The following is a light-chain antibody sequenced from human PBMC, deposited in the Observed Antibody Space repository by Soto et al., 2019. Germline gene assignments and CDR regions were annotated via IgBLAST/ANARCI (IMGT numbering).Light chain of an antibody. J-gene: IGKJ1*01. CDR3: QQYNNWWT. CDR2: GAS. V-gene: IGKV3-15*01. Sequence: EIVMSQSPATLSGSPGERATLSCRASQSVSHNLAWYQKKPGQAPRLLIYGASTRATGIPARFSGSGSGTEFTLTISSLQSEDFAVYYCQQYNNWWTFGQGTKVEIK. CDR1: QSVSHN.